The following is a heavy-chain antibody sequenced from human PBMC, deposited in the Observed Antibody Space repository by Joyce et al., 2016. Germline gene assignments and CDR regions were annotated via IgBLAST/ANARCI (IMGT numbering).Heavy chain of an antibody. CDR3: TTESPHFDY. V-gene: IGHV3-15*01. CDR2: IKSKIDGGTT. J-gene: IGHJ4*02. Sequence: EVQLVESGGGLVKPGGSLRFSCVGSGFNFNHAVVSWVRQAPGKGLEWVGRIKSKIDGGTTDYDSPVKGRFSISRDDSKNTLYLQMNSLKTEDTAVYYCTTESPHFDYWGQGTLVTVSS. CDR1: GFNFNHAV.